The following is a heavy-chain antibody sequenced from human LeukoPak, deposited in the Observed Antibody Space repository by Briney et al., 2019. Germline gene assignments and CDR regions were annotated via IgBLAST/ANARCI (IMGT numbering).Heavy chain of an antibody. Sequence: SETLSLTCTVSGGSISSSSYYWGWIRQPPGKGLEWIGSISYTGNTNYNPSLKSRVTISLGTSENQFSLTLSSVAAADTAVYYCARTSMGGVIVSYTYYYYYMDVWGKGTTVTISS. CDR3: ARTSMGGVIVSYTYYYYYMDV. J-gene: IGHJ6*03. CDR2: ISYTGNT. V-gene: IGHV4-39*07. D-gene: IGHD3-16*02. CDR1: GGSISSSSYY.